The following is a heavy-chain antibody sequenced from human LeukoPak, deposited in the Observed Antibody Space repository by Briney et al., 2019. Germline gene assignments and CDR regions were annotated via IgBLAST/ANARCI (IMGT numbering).Heavy chain of an antibody. CDR2: IYYSGST. V-gene: IGHV4-59*01. CDR1: GGSISSDY. Sequence: SSETLSLTCTVSGGSISSDYWSWIRQPPGKGLEWIGYIYYSGSTNYNPSLKSRVTISVDTSKNQFSLKLSSVTAADTAVYYCARGNDDFDIWGQGAIVTVSS. CDR3: ARGNDDFDI. J-gene: IGHJ3*02.